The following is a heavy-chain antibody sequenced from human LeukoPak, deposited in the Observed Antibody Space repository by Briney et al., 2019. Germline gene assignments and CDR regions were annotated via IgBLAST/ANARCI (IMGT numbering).Heavy chain of an antibody. CDR1: GGTFSSYA. CDR2: IIPIFGTA. V-gene: IGHV1-69*05. D-gene: IGHD4-17*01. J-gene: IGHJ4*02. CDR3: ARTQDPYDYGDHHFDY. Sequence: ASVKVSCKASGGTFSSYAISWVRQAPGQGLEWMGGIIPIFGTANYAQKFQGRVTITTDESTSTAYMELSSLRSEDTAVYYCARTQDPYDYGDHHFDYWGQGTLVTVSS.